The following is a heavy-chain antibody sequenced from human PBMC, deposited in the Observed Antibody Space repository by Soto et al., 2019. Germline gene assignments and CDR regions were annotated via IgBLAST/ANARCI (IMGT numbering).Heavy chain of an antibody. J-gene: IGHJ5*02. CDR1: GFSLSTSGVG. CDR2: IYWDDDK. CDR3: AHSRYFDWLPLLGSYNWFAP. D-gene: IGHD3-9*01. Sequence: SGPTLVNPTQTLTLTCTFSGFSLSTSGVGVGWIRQPPGKALEWLALIYWDDDKRYSPSLKSRLTITKDTSKNQVVLTMTNMDPVDTATYYCAHSRYFDWLPLLGSYNWFAPWGQGTLVTVSS. V-gene: IGHV2-5*02.